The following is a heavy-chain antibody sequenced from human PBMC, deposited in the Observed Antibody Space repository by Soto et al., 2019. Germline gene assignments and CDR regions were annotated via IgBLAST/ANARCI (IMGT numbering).Heavy chain of an antibody. CDR2: IYYRANA. J-gene: IGHJ4*02. CDR3: ARGWVGTGSHYFRF. D-gene: IGHD3-9*01. Sequence: SATLSLTCTVSGWSINTYYWSWIRQPPGKGLEWIGYIYYRANAYYNPSLKSRVTISVGTSKNQFSLKLNSVTAADTAVYYCARGWVGTGSHYFRFWGQGTLVTVSS. V-gene: IGHV4-59*12. CDR1: GWSINTYY.